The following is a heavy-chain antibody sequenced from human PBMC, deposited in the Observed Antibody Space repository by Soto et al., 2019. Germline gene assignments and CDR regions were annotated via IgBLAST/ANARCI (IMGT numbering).Heavy chain of an antibody. J-gene: IGHJ4*02. CDR1: GFAFSSYS. CDR3: ARSYNDYGCFDD. CDR2: ISGSSRTT. D-gene: IGHD4-17*01. Sequence: EVQLVESGGGLVQPGGSLKLSCAASGFAFSSYSMNWVRQAPGKGLEWVSYISGSSRTTSYADSVEGRFTISRDTAKKSLFLQMNSLTDEDTAVYYCARSYNDYGCFDDWGQGALVTVSP. V-gene: IGHV3-48*02.